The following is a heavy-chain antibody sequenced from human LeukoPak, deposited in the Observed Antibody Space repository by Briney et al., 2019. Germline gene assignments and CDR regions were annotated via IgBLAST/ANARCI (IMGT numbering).Heavy chain of an antibody. CDR2: IGGSGGPT. Sequence: PGGSLRLSCAASGFTFSTYAMNWVRQAPGKGLEWVSTIGGSGGPTYYADSVKGRFTISRDNSKNTLFLQMNSLRADDTAVYYRARTVHLDYWGQGTLVTVSS. CDR3: ARTVHLDY. CDR1: GFTFSTYA. J-gene: IGHJ4*02. D-gene: IGHD1-1*01. V-gene: IGHV3-23*01.